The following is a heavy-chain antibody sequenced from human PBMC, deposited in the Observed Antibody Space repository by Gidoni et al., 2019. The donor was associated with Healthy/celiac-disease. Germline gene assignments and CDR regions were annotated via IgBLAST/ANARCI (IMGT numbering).Heavy chain of an antibody. Sequence: QVQLQESGPGLVKPSETLSLTRTVSGGSISSYYWSWIRQPPGKGLEWIGYIYYSGSTNSNPSLKSRVTISVDTSKNQFSLKLSSVTAADTAVYYCARLDYGDFRAFDIWGQGTMVTVSS. CDR1: GGSISSYY. CDR3: ARLDYGDFRAFDI. CDR2: IYYSGST. J-gene: IGHJ3*02. V-gene: IGHV4-59*08. D-gene: IGHD4-17*01.